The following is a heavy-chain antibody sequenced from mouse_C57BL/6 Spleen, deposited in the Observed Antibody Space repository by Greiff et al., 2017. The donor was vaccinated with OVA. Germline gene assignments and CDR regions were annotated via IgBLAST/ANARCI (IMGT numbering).Heavy chain of an antibody. CDR1: GYSFTSYY. CDR3: ARSSNWDVGDD. V-gene: IGHV1-66*01. D-gene: IGHD4-1*01. CDR2: IYPGSGNT. J-gene: IGHJ4*01. Sequence: QVQLQQSGPELVKPGASVKISCKASGYSFTSYYIHWVKQRPGQGLEWIGWIYPGSGNTKYNEKFKGKATLTADTSSSTAYMQLSSLTSEDSAVYYCARSSNWDVGDDWGQGTSVTVSS.